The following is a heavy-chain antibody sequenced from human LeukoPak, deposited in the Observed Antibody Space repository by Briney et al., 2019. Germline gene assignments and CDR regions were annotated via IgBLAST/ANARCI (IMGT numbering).Heavy chain of an antibody. J-gene: IGHJ4*02. Sequence: PGGSLRLSCAASGFTVSSNYMSWVRQAPGKGLEWVSVIYSGGSTYYADSVKGRLTISRDNSKNTLYLQMNSLRAEDTAVYYCARETLIVGASYFDYWGQGTLVTVSS. D-gene: IGHD1-26*01. V-gene: IGHV3-66*01. CDR1: GFTVSSNY. CDR3: ARETLIVGASYFDY. CDR2: IYSGGST.